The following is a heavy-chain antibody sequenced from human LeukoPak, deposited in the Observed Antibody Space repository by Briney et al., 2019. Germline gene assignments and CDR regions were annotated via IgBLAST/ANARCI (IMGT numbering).Heavy chain of an antibody. Sequence: GASVKVSCKASGYTVTSYYMHWVRQAPGQGLEWMGIINPSGGSTSYAQKFQGRVTMTRDTSTSTVYMELSSLRSEDTAVYYCARDPSPDSSGFRAEYFQHWGQGTLVTVSS. CDR1: GYTVTSYY. J-gene: IGHJ1*01. CDR3: ARDPSPDSSGFRAEYFQH. CDR2: INPSGGST. V-gene: IGHV1-46*01. D-gene: IGHD3-22*01.